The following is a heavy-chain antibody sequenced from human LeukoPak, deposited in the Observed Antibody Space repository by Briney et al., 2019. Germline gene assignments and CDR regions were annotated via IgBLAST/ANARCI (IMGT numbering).Heavy chain of an antibody. CDR1: GFTFSSYS. V-gene: IGHV3-21*01. CDR3: ARDSNYYDSSGHRAFDI. Sequence: GGSLRLSCAASGFTFSSYSMNWVRQAPGKGLEWVSSISSSSSYIYYADSVKGRFTISRDNAKNSLYLQMNSLRAEDTAVYYCARDSNYYDSSGHRAFDIWGQGTMVTVSS. D-gene: IGHD3-22*01. J-gene: IGHJ3*02. CDR2: ISSSSSYI.